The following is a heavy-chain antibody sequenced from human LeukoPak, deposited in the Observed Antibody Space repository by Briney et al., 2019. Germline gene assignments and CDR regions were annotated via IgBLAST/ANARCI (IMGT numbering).Heavy chain of an antibody. CDR1: GFTFDDYV. CDR2: ISWNGAYT. J-gene: IGHJ4*02. D-gene: IGHD6-19*01. V-gene: IGHV3-20*04. Sequence: GGSLRLSCPPSGFTFDDYVMVWVRQTPGKGLAWVSGISWNGAYTGYADSVKGRFTISRDNAKNSLYLQMDTLTPEDTALYCCGRGAVAGSDSWGQGTLVTVSS. CDR3: GRGAVAGSDS.